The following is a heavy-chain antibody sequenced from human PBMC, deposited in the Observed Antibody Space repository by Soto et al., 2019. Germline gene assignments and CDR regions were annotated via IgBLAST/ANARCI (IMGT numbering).Heavy chain of an antibody. D-gene: IGHD2-21*02. V-gene: IGHV1-3*01. CDR3: ARSIVVVTAADY. CDR2: INAGNGNT. Sequence: ASVKVSCKASGYTFTIYAMPWVRQAPGQRLEWMGWINAGNGNTKYSQKFQGRVTITRDTSASTAYMELSSLRSEDTAVYYCARSIVVVTAADYWGQGTLVTVSS. J-gene: IGHJ4*02. CDR1: GYTFTIYA.